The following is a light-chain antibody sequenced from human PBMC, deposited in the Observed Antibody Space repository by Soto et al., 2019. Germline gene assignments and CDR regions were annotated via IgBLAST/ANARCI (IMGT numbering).Light chain of an antibody. V-gene: IGKV3-15*01. Sequence: EIVMTQSPATLSVSPGERATLSCRASQSVSSNLAWYQQKPGQAPRLLIYGASTRATGIPARFSGSGSGTDFTLPISSLHSEDFSVYYCQQYNNWPPWTFGQGTKVQIK. J-gene: IGKJ1*01. CDR2: GAS. CDR3: QQYNNWPPWT. CDR1: QSVSSN.